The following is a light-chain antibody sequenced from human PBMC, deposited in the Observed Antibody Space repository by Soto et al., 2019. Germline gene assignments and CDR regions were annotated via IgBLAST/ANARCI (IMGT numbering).Light chain of an antibody. CDR1: QSVSNN. CDR3: QQSNNWPPLT. J-gene: IGKJ1*01. V-gene: IGKV3-15*01. CDR2: GAS. Sequence: EIVMTQSPATLSVSPGERATLYCRASQSVSNNLAWYQQKPGQAPRLLIYGASTRATGIPARFIASGSVTEFTLSISSLQSEDFEVNYCQQSNNWPPLTFGKGNKVETK.